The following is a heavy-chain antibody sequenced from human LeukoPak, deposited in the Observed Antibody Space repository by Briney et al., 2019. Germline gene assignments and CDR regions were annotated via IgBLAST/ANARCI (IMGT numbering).Heavy chain of an antibody. J-gene: IGHJ5*02. CDR2: ISSGSSSI. V-gene: IGHV3-48*02. CDR1: GFTFSSYS. D-gene: IGHD6-19*01. CDR3: ARVVAGIDWFDP. Sequence: GGSPRLSCAASGFTFSSYSMNWVRQAPGKGLEWVSYISSGSSSIYYADSVKGRFTISRDNAKNSLYLQLNSLRDEDTAVYYCARVVAGIDWFDPWGQGTLVTVSS.